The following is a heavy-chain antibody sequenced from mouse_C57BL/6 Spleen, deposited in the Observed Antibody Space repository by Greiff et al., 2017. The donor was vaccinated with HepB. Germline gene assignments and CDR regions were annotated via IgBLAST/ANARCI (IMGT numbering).Heavy chain of an antibody. D-gene: IGHD2-3*01. Sequence: QVQLQQPGAELVRPGSSVKLSCKASGYTFTSYWMDWVKQRPRQGLEWIGNIYPSDSETHYNQKFKDKATLTVDKSSSTAYMQLSSLTSEDSAVYYCARGGDGYFDYWGQGTTLTVSS. CDR2: IYPSDSET. CDR1: GYTFTSYW. J-gene: IGHJ2*01. CDR3: ARGGDGYFDY. V-gene: IGHV1-61*01.